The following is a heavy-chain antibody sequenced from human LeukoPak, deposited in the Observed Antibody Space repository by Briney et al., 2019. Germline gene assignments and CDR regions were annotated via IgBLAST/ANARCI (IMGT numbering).Heavy chain of an antibody. CDR1: GFTFSNYW. V-gene: IGHV3-7*01. D-gene: IGHD3-10*01. CDR2: IKEDESEK. J-gene: IGHJ4*02. CDR3: ARVTSGSSYRSFDY. Sequence: GGSLRLSCAASGFTFSNYWMSWVRQAPGNGPEWVANIKEDESEKNYVDSVKGRFTISRDSAKNSLYLQMNSLRAEDTAVYYCARVTSGSSYRSFDYWGQGTLVTVSS.